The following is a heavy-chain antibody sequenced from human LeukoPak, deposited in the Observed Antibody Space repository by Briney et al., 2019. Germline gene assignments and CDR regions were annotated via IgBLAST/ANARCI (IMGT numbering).Heavy chain of an antibody. CDR2: IYNSGST. D-gene: IGHD5-18*01. CDR3: ARGGYSYGRSDYYYMDV. J-gene: IGHJ6*03. Sequence: PSETLSLTCTVSGYSISSGYYWGWIRQAPGKGLEWIGSIYNSGSTYYNPSLKSRVTISVDMSKNQFSLKLNSVTAADTAVYYCARGGYSYGRSDYYYMDVWGKGTTVTISS. V-gene: IGHV4-38-2*02. CDR1: GYSISSGYY.